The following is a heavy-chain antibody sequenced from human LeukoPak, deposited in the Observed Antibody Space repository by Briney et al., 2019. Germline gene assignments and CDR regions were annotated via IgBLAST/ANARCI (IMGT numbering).Heavy chain of an antibody. CDR1: GFTFSDYY. D-gene: IGHD6-19*01. Sequence: GGSLRLSCAASGFTFSDYYMSWIRQAPGKGLEWVSYISSSSSYTNYADSVKGRFTTSRDNAKNSLYLQMNSLRAEDTAVYYCARGPRNSSGKRGAFDIWGQGTMVTVSS. CDR2: ISSSSSYT. V-gene: IGHV3-11*06. CDR3: ARGPRNSSGKRGAFDI. J-gene: IGHJ3*02.